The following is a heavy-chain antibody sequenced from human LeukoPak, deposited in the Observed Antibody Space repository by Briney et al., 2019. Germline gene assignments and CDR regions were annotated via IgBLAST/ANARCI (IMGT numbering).Heavy chain of an antibody. CDR3: ARDRGSYY. CDR2: ISSSSSTI. V-gene: IGHV3-48*01. D-gene: IGHD1-26*01. Sequence: PGGSLRLSCAASGFTFISYTMHWVRQAPGKGLEWVSYISSSSSTIYYADSVKGRFTISRDNAKNSLYLQMNSLRAEDTAVYYCARDRGSYYWGQGTLVTVSS. CDR1: GFTFISYT. J-gene: IGHJ4*02.